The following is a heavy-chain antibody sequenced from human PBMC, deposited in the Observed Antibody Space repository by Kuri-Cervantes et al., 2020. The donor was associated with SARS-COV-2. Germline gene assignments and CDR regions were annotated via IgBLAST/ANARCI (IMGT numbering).Heavy chain of an antibody. V-gene: IGHV4-34*01. CDR2: INHSGST. CDR1: GGSFSGYY. D-gene: IGHD6-13*01. J-gene: IGHJ4*02. Sequence: SETLSLTCAVYGGSFSGYYWSWIRQPPGKGLEWIGAINHSGSTNYNPSLKSRVTISVDTSKNQFSLKLSSVTAADTAVYYCARGGSSWYIHKYYFDYWGQGTLVTVSS. CDR3: ARGGSSWYIHKYYFDY.